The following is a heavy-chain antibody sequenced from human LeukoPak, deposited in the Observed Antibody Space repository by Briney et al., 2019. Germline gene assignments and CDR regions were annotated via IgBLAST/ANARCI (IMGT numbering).Heavy chain of an antibody. CDR3: ARDRDFLGSGWSNSFDY. V-gene: IGHV3-48*04. Sequence: SGGSLRLSCAASGFTFSSYTMNWVRQAPGKGLEWVSYISSSGSNIYYADSVKGRFTISRDNAKNSLYLQMNSLRAEDTAVYYCARDRDFLGSGWSNSFDYWGQGTLVTVSS. CDR1: GFTFSSYT. CDR2: ISSSGSNI. D-gene: IGHD6-19*01. J-gene: IGHJ4*02.